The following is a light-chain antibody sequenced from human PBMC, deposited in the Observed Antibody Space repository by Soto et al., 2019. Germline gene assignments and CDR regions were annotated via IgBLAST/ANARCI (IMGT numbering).Light chain of an antibody. CDR2: DAS. CDR1: QSVSSY. CDR3: QQRSNWPPIT. J-gene: IGKJ5*01. Sequence: EIVLTQSPATLSLSPGERATLSCRASQSVSSYLAWYQQKPGQAPRLLIYDASNRATGIPARFSGSGSGTDFTLTISCLEPEDFAVYDCQQRSNWPPITFGQGTRLRL. V-gene: IGKV3-11*01.